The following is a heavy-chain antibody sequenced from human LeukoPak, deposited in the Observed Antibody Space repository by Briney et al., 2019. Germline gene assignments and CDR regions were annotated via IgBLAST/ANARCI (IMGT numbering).Heavy chain of an antibody. CDR2: INPSGST. D-gene: IGHD3-22*01. Sequence: SETLSLTCAVFGGSFSGYYWTWIRQSPGKGLEWIGEINPSGSTYYNPSLKSRLTISRDTSKNQFSLRLSSVTAADTAVYYCARGRQEISMIIVVMTGVSYYLDVWGKGTTVTVS. CDR1: GGSFSGYY. J-gene: IGHJ6*03. V-gene: IGHV4-34*01. CDR3: ARGRQEISMIIVVMTGVSYYLDV.